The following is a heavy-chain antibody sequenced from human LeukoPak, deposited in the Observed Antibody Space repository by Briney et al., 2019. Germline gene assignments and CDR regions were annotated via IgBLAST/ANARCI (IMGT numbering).Heavy chain of an antibody. Sequence: SETLSLTCTVSGGSISDYSWSWIRQPPGEGLEWIGNIYYSGSANHNPSLKSRVTISRDTSKNQFSLKLTSVTTADTAVYYCARAGGVKTAALDLDYWGQGTLVTVSS. CDR2: IYYSGSA. V-gene: IGHV4-59*01. J-gene: IGHJ4*02. D-gene: IGHD6-25*01. CDR3: ARAGGVKTAALDLDY. CDR1: GGSISDYS.